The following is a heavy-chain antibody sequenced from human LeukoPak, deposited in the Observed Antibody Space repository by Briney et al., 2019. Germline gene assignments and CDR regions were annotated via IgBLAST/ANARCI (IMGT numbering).Heavy chain of an antibody. J-gene: IGHJ5*02. Sequence: SETLSLTCTVSGGSISSGGYYWSWIRQHPGKGLEWIGYIYYSGSTYYNPSLKSRVTISVDTSKNQFSLKLSSVTAADTAVYYCARTHYYGSGSYYRSRGYWFDPWGQGTLVTVSS. CDR1: GGSISSGGYY. D-gene: IGHD3-10*01. CDR3: ARTHYYGSGSYYRSRGYWFDP. CDR2: IYYSGST. V-gene: IGHV4-31*03.